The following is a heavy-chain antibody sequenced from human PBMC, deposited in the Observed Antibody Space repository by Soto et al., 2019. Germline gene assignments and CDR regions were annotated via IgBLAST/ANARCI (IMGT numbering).Heavy chain of an antibody. D-gene: IGHD3-10*01. CDR2: IIPIFGTA. CDR1: GGTFSSYA. J-gene: IGHJ6*02. V-gene: IGHV1-69*13. Sequence: GASVKVSCKASGGTFSSYAISWVRQAPGQGLEWMGGIIPIFGTANYAQKFQGRVTITADESTSTAYMELSSLRSEDTAVYYCASPSFGSGSYYISGYYYYGMDVWGQGTTVTVSS. CDR3: ASPSFGSGSYYISGYYYYGMDV.